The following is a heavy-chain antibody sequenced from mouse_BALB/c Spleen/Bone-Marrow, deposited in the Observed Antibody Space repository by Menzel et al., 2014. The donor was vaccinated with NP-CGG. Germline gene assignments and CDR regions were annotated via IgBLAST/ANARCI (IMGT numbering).Heavy chain of an antibody. Sequence: QVQLQQSGAELVKPGASVKLSCKASGYSFTNYYMYWVKRRPGQGLEWIGEINPSNGGTNFNEKFKNKATLTVDKSSSTAYMQLSSRTSEDSAVYYCTRGNYGYWYFDVWGAGTTVTVSS. CDR2: INPSNGGT. J-gene: IGHJ1*01. V-gene: IGHV1S81*02. D-gene: IGHD1-1*01. CDR3: TRGNYGYWYFDV. CDR1: GYSFTNYY.